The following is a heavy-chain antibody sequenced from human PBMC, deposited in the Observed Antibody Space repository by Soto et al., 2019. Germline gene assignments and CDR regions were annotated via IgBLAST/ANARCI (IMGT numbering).Heavy chain of an antibody. CDR3: ARLTMVRGTYNYYAMDV. V-gene: IGHV3-74*01. D-gene: IGHD3-10*01. CDR2: INSDGSST. Sequence: GGSLSLSCAASGFTFTSYWMHWVRQAPGKGLVWVSRINSDGSSTTYADSVKGRFTVSRDNAKKMLDLQMNSLRDEDTAVYYCARLTMVRGTYNYYAMDVWGQGTTVTVSS. J-gene: IGHJ6*02. CDR1: GFTFTSYW.